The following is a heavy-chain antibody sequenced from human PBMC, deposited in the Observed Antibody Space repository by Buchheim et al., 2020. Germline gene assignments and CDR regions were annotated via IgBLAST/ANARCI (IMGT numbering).Heavy chain of an antibody. CDR3: VILDNSYGYCNFDY. CDR1: GFTFNNYE. D-gene: IGHD5-24*01. Sequence: EVHLVESGGGLVQPGGSLRLSCVATGFTFNNYEMHWVRQAPGKGLEWVSYMSGNGKSKNYVDSVRGRFTISRDNSKNSVYLRRNILRDDDTTVYYCVILDNSYGYCNFDYWGQGAL. V-gene: IGHV3-48*03. CDR2: MSGNGKSK. J-gene: IGHJ4*02.